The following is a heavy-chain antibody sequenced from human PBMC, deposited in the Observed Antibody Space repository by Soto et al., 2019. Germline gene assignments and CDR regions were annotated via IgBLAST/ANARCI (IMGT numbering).Heavy chain of an antibody. Sequence: EVQLLESGGGLVQPGGSLSFSCAASGFTSSSYAMTWVRQAPGKGLEWVSAFPGSGGSTYYADSVKGRFTISRDNSKNTLHLQMNGLRAGATAVYDCATDPPSIGGGNWGQGTLVTVSS. CDR3: ATDPPSIGGGN. J-gene: IGHJ4*02. CDR1: GFTSSSYA. D-gene: IGHD1-26*01. V-gene: IGHV3-23*01. CDR2: FPGSGGST.